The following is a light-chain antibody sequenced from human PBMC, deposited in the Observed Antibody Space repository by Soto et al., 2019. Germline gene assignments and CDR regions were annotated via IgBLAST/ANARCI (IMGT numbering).Light chain of an antibody. CDR2: KAS. CDR1: QTISSW. Sequence: DIQMTQSPSTLSGSVGDRVTITCRASQTISSWLAWYQQKPGKAPKLLIYKASTLKSGVPSRFSGSGSGTEFTLTISSLRPEDFATYYCQQSFGTPWTFGQGTKVDIK. V-gene: IGKV1-5*03. J-gene: IGKJ1*01. CDR3: QQSFGTPWT.